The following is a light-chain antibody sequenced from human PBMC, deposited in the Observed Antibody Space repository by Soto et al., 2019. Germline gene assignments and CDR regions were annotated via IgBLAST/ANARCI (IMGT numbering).Light chain of an antibody. CDR1: QSVNYN. V-gene: IGKV3D-15*01. J-gene: IGKJ4*01. CDR2: SAS. CDR3: QQYNNWPPLT. Sequence: EIVMTQSPATLSVSPGERATLSSRASQSVNYNLAWYQQKPGQAPRLLIYSASTRATGTPARFSGSGSGTEFTLTISSLQSEDFAVYYCQQYNNWPPLTFGGGTKVDIK.